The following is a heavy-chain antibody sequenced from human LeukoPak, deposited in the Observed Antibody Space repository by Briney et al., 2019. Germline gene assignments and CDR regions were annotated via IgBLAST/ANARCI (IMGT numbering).Heavy chain of an antibody. CDR1: GFTFSRYG. Sequence: PGRSLRLSCAASGFTFSRYGMHWVRQAPGKGLEWVAVISNDGSTKYYADAVKGRFTISTDNSKNTLYLQVTSLRAEDTAVYYCAKSDCSGGSCYFLLLGDSGYPAYWGQGTLVTVSS. J-gene: IGHJ4*02. CDR3: AKSDCSGGSCYFLLLGDSGYPAY. CDR2: ISNDGSTK. D-gene: IGHD2-15*01. V-gene: IGHV3-30*18.